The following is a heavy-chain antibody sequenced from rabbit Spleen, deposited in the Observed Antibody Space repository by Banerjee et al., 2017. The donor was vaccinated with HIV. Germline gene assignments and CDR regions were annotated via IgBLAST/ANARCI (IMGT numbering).Heavy chain of an antibody. Sequence: QEQLVESGGGLVQPEGSLTLSCTASGFSFSSSYYMCWVRQAPGSGLEWIACIYPGSFDSTVYASWAKGRFTISSHNAQNTLYLQLNSLTAADTATYFCARDPAYASSSGYNIPNLWGPGTLVTVS. CDR2: IYPGSFDST. J-gene: IGHJ4*01. V-gene: IGHV1S45*01. D-gene: IGHD1-1*01. CDR3: ARDPAYASSSGYNIPNL. CDR1: GFSFSSSYY.